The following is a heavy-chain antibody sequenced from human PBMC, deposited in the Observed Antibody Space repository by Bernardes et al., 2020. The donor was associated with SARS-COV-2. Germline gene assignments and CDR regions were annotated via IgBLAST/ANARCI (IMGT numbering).Heavy chain of an antibody. CDR3: AGGVGDGSGSPYYYYGMDV. J-gene: IGHJ6*02. Sequence: ASVKVSCKASGYTFTSYDINWVRQATGQGLEWMGWMNPNSGNTGYAQKFQGRVTMTRNTSISTAYMGLSSLRSEDTAVYYCAGGVGDGSGSPYYYYGMDVWGQGTTVTVSS. D-gene: IGHD3-10*01. CDR2: MNPNSGNT. CDR1: GYTFTSYD. V-gene: IGHV1-8*01.